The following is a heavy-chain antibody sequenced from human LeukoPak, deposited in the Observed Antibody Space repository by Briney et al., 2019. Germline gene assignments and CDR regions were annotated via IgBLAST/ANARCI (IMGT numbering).Heavy chain of an antibody. D-gene: IGHD2-15*01. CDR1: GFTFSSYS. Sequence: GGSLRLSCAASGFTFSSYSMNWVRQAPGKGLEWVSSISSSSSYIYYADSVKGRFTISRDNAKNSLYLQMNSLRAEDTAVYYCARAGDYGYCSGGSCYARDYFDYWGQGTLVTVSS. CDR3: ARAGDYGYCSGGSCYARDYFDY. CDR2: ISSSSSYI. V-gene: IGHV3-21*01. J-gene: IGHJ4*02.